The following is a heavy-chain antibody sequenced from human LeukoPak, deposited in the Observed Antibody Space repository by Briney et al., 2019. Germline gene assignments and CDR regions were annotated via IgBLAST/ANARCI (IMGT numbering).Heavy chain of an antibody. CDR3: AREAPLAVAVDYYYYGMDV. V-gene: IGHV3-7*01. J-gene: IGHJ6*02. CDR1: GFTFSSYW. Sequence: GGSLRLSCAASGFTFSSYWMSWVRQAPGKGLEWVANIKQDGSEKCYVDSVKGRFTISRDNAKNSLYLQMNSLRAEDTAVYYCAREAPLAVAVDYYYYGMDVWGQGTTVTVSS. D-gene: IGHD6-19*01. CDR2: IKQDGSEK.